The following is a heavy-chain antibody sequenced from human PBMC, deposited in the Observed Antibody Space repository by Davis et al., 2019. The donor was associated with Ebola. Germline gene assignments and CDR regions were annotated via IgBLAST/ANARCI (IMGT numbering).Heavy chain of an antibody. V-gene: IGHV4-59*08. CDR3: VRVDITLGMDV. CDR1: GGSISSYY. CDR2: IYYSGST. Sequence: SETLSLTCTVSGGSISSYYWSWIWQPPGKGLEWIGYIYYSGSTNYNPSLKSRVTISVDTSKNQFSLKLSSVTAADTAVYYCVRVDITLGMDVWGQGTTVTVSS. D-gene: IGHD2/OR15-2a*01. J-gene: IGHJ6*02.